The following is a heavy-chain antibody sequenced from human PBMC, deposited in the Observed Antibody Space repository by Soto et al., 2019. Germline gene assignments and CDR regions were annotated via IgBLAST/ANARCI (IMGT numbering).Heavy chain of an antibody. J-gene: IGHJ5*02. CDR2: ISSSSSYI. Sequence: VGSLRLSCAASGFTFSSYSMNWVRQAPGKGLEWVSSISSSSSYIYYADSVKGRFTISRDNAKNSLYLQMNSLRAEDTAVYYCASEIHSSGYYNWFDPWGQGTLVTVSS. CDR1: GFTFSSYS. CDR3: ASEIHSSGYYNWFDP. D-gene: IGHD3-22*01. V-gene: IGHV3-21*01.